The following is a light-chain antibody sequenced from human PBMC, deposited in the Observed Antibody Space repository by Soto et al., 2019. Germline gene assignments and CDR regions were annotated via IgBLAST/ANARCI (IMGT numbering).Light chain of an antibody. CDR1: QDVSRW. CDR3: QQANSFPLT. CDR2: AAS. V-gene: IGKV1-12*02. Sequence: DIQMTQSPSSVSASVGDSVTITCRASQDVSRWLAWYQQKPGKAPKLLIYAASSLQSGVPSRFSGSGSGTVFSLTISSLQPEDFAIYYCQQANSFPLTFGQGTRLEI. J-gene: IGKJ5*01.